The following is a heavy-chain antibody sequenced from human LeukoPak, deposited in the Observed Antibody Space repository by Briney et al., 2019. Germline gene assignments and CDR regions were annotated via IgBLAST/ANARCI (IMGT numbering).Heavy chain of an antibody. J-gene: IGHJ4*02. CDR2: ISADNGNT. Sequence: GASVNVSCKASGFIFATYGISWVRQAPGQGLEWMGWISADNGNTNYAQNLQGRVTMTTDTSTSTAYMELRSLRSDDTAVYYCARDGSGSYYPYNFDYWGQGTLVTVSS. V-gene: IGHV1-18*01. CDR1: GFIFATYG. D-gene: IGHD3-10*01. CDR3: ARDGSGSYYPYNFDY.